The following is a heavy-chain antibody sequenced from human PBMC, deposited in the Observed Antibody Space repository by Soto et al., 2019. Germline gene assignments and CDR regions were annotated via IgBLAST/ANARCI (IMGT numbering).Heavy chain of an antibody. V-gene: IGHV3-7*01. Sequence: GGSLRLSCAASGFTFSSYWMSWVRQAPGKGLEWVANIKQDGSEKYYVDSVKGRFTISTDNAKNSLYLQMNSLRAEDTAMYYCARDVGGRGGYYYYYMDVWGKGTTVTVSS. CDR1: GFTFSSYW. CDR2: IKQDGSEK. D-gene: IGHD3-16*01. J-gene: IGHJ6*03. CDR3: ARDVGGRGGYYYYYMDV.